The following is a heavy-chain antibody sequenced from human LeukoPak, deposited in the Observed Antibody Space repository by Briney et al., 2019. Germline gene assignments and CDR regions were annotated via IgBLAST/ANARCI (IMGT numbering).Heavy chain of an antibody. V-gene: IGHV3-7*01. CDR1: GFSVSGYW. J-gene: IGHJ4*02. CDR3: AREWQGGIAAAGTRIEGDC. CDR2: IKQDGSEK. D-gene: IGHD6-13*01. Sequence: GGSLRLSCAVSGFSVSGYWMTWVRQAPGKGLEWVANIKQDGSEKNYVDSVKGRFTISRDNAENSLFLQMNSLRVEDTAVYYCAREWQGGIAAAGTRIEGDCWGQGTLVAVSS.